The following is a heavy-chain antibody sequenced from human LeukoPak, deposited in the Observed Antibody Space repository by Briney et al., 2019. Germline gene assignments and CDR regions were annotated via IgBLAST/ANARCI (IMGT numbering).Heavy chain of an antibody. D-gene: IGHD3-10*01. CDR2: IIPIFGTA. V-gene: IGHV1-69*13. Sequence: SVKVSCKASGYTFTSYDINWVRQAPGQGLEWMGGIIPIFGTANYAQKFQGRVTITADESTSTAYMELSSLRSEDTAVYYCARVPYYYGSGSYYFMDYWGQGTLVTVSS. CDR3: ARVPYYYGSGSYYFMDY. CDR1: GYTFTSYD. J-gene: IGHJ4*02.